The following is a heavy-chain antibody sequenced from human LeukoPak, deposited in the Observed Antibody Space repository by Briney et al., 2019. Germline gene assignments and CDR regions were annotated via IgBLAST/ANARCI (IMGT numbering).Heavy chain of an antibody. V-gene: IGHV3-74*01. CDR2: IDDDGAGT. Sequence: PGGSLRLSCAASGFPFSGYWMHWVRHAPGKGLVWASRIDDDGAGTTYADSVKGRFTISRDNAKNTLYLQMNSLRVKDTAVYYCARSASGYDAWGQGTLVTVSS. CDR3: ARSASGYDA. J-gene: IGHJ5*02. D-gene: IGHD5-12*01. CDR1: GFPFSGYW.